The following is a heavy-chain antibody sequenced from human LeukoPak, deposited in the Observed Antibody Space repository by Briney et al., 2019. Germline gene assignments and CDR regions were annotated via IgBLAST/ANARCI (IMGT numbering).Heavy chain of an antibody. CDR3: ARDESPGDNNGWYDAFDI. J-gene: IGHJ3*02. V-gene: IGHV3-7*01. D-gene: IGHD6-19*01. Sequence: GGSLRLSCAASGFTFSRYWMTWVRQAPGKGLEWVANIKGDGSKINYADSVRGRFTIPRDNAKSSLYLQMNRLRVEDTALYYCARDESPGDNNGWYDAFDIWGQGTMVTVSS. CDR2: IKGDGSKI. CDR1: GFTFSRYW.